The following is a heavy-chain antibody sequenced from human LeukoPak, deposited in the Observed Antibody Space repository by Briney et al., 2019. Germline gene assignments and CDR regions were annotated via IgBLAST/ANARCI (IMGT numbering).Heavy chain of an antibody. V-gene: IGHV3-15*01. CDR3: TYMTTVFTVDF. CDR2: IKGRTDRETT. J-gene: IGHJ4*02. Sequence: GGSRRLSCAASRFSFSTSWMSWVRQAPGKGLEWVGRIKGRTDRETTDFAAPVKGRFTISRDVSQNTLHLQMNSLRTEDTAVYYCTYMTTVFTVDFWGQGTLVTVSS. D-gene: IGHD4-17*01. CDR1: RFSFSTSW.